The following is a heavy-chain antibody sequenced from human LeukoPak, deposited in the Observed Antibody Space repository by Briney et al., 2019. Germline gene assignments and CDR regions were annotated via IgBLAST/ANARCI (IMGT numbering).Heavy chain of an antibody. CDR1: GGSISSYY. V-gene: IGHV4-59*01. D-gene: IGHD3-22*01. Sequence: SETLSLTCTVSGGSISSYYWSCLRQPPGRGLEWIGYIYYSGSTNYNPSLKSRVTISVDTSKNQFSLKLSSVTAADTAVYYCARWGYYDSSGYSSDAFDIWGQGTMVTVSS. CDR2: IYYSGST. J-gene: IGHJ3*02. CDR3: ARWGYYDSSGYSSDAFDI.